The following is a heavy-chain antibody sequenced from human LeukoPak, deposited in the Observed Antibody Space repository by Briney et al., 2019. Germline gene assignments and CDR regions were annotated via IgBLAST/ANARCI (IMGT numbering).Heavy chain of an antibody. Sequence: ASVKVSCEASGYTFTGYYMHWVRQAPGQGLEWMGWINPNSGGTNYAQKFQGRVTMTRDTSISTAYMELSRLRSDDTAVYYCARVPPPVLAAAPYNWFDPWGQGTLVTVSS. D-gene: IGHD6-13*01. CDR1: GYTFTGYY. CDR2: INPNSGGT. V-gene: IGHV1-2*02. J-gene: IGHJ5*02. CDR3: ARVPPPVLAAAPYNWFDP.